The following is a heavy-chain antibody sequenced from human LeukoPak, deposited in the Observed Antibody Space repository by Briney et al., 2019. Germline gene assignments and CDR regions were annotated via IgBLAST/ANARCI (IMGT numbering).Heavy chain of an antibody. Sequence: TPSQTLSLTCTVSGGSISSGSYYWSWIRQPAGKGLEWIGRIYTTGSTDYNPSLKSRVTMSVDTSKNQFSLKLSSVTAADTAVYYCAREESHKAAATMWDYYNYYYMAVWGKGTTVTVSS. CDR1: GGSISSGSYY. J-gene: IGHJ6*03. CDR2: IYTTGST. CDR3: AREESHKAAATMWDYYNYYYMAV. D-gene: IGHD6-13*01. V-gene: IGHV4-61*02.